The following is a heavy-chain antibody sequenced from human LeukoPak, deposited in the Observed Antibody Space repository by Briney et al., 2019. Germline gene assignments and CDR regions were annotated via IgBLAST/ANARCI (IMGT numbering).Heavy chain of an antibody. D-gene: IGHD2-2*01. J-gene: IGHJ6*02. Sequence: PGGSLRLSCAACGFTFRSYWMHWVRQAPGKGLVWVSRINSDGRRATYADSVEGRFTISRDNAKNTLYLQMNSLRAEDTAVYYCARWYCSSPNCHSYYYGMDVWGQGTTVTVSS. CDR2: INSDGRRA. CDR1: GFTFRSYW. V-gene: IGHV3-74*01. CDR3: ARWYCSSPNCHSYYYGMDV.